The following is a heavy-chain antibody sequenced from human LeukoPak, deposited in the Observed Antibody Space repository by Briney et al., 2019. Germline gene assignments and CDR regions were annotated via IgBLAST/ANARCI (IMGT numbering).Heavy chain of an antibody. J-gene: IGHJ4*02. V-gene: IGHV3-7*01. CDR1: GLTYSNYW. CDR2: IKQDGSEQ. CDR3: ARDQTPFV. Sequence: TGGSQRLSCAASGLTYSNYWMTWVRQAPGKGLEWVANIKQDGSEQYYVDSVKGRFTISRDNAKNSLYLQMNSLRAEDTAVYYCARDQTPFVWGQGTLVTVSS.